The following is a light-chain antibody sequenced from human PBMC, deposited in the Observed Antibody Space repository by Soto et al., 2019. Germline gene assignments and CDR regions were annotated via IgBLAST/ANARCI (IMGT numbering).Light chain of an antibody. CDR1: QSVNSH. Sequence: EIVMTQSPATLSVSPGERATLSCRASQSVNSHLAWFQQRPGQAPSLLIYDASTRATGVPPRFSGSGSGTEFTLTISSLQSEDFAVYYCQQYDNWWTFGQGTKVDIK. J-gene: IGKJ1*01. CDR3: QQYDNWWT. CDR2: DAS. V-gene: IGKV3-15*01.